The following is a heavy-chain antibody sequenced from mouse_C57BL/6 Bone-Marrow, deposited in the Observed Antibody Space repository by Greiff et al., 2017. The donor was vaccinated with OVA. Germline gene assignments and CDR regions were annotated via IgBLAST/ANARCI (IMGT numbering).Heavy chain of an antibody. CDR1: GYTFTSYW. Sequence: QVQLQQPGAELVKPGASVKLSCKASGYTFTSYWMHWVKQRPGQGLEWLGMIHPNSGSTNYNEKFKSKATLTVDKSSSTAYMQLSSLTSEDSAVYYCARRTRSYWYFDVWGTGTTVTVSS. CDR3: ARRTRSYWYFDV. CDR2: IHPNSGST. J-gene: IGHJ1*03. V-gene: IGHV1-64*01.